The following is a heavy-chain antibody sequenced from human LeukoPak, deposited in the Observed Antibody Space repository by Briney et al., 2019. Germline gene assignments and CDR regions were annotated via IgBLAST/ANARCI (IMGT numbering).Heavy chain of an antibody. CDR3: ARAGFGGYQLPYFDY. D-gene: IGHD2-2*01. CDR2: INHSGST. J-gene: IGHJ4*02. Sequence: KTSETLSLTCAVYGGSFSGYYWSWIRQPPGKGLEWIGEINHSGSTNYNPSLKSRVTISVDTSKNQSSLKLSSVTAADTAVYYCARAGFGGYQLPYFDYWGQGTLVTVSS. CDR1: GGSFSGYY. V-gene: IGHV4-34*01.